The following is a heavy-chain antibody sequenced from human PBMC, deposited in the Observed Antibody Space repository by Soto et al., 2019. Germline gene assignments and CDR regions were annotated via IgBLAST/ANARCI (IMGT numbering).Heavy chain of an antibody. J-gene: IGHJ4*02. CDR3: AKFLRYYYDSSGYFDY. CDR1: GFTFRSNP. V-gene: IGHV3-23*01. CDR2: ISGSGGST. Sequence: EVQLLESGGGLVQPGGSLGPPFEPSGFTFRSNPMGWVAKAQGKGLEGVSAISGSGGSTYYADSVKGRFTISRDNSKNTLYLQMNSLRAEDTAVYYCAKFLRYYYDSSGYFDYWGQGTLVTVSS. D-gene: IGHD3-22*01.